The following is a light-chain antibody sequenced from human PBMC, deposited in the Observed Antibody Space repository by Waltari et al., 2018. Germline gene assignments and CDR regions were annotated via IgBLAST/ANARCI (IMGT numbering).Light chain of an antibody. CDR3: QALDSSRNAVI. Sequence: SYELTQPPSVSVSPGQTATIPCSGANLEDNYVCCYQQRPGLSPLLVIFQDFKRPSGIPERFSGSNSGQTATLTISGTQAIDEADYYCQALDSSRNAVIFGGGTKLTVL. V-gene: IGLV3-1*01. J-gene: IGLJ2*01. CDR1: NLEDNY. CDR2: QDF.